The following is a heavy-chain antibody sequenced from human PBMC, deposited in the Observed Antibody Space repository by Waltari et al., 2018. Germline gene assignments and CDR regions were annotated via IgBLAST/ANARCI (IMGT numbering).Heavy chain of an antibody. CDR3: AKDRYCSSTSCYEGSDP. Sequence: EVQLLESGGGLVQPGGSLRLSCAASGFTFSSYAMSWVRQAPGKGLERVSAISGSGGSTYYADSVKGRFTISRDNSKNTLYLQMNSLRAEDTAVYYCAKDRYCSSTSCYEGSDPWGQGTLVTVSS. CDR1: GFTFSSYA. J-gene: IGHJ5*02. V-gene: IGHV3-23*01. D-gene: IGHD2-2*01. CDR2: ISGSGGST.